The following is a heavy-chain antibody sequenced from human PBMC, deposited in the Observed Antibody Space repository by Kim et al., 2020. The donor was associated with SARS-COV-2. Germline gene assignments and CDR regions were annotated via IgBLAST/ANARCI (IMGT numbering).Heavy chain of an antibody. V-gene: IGHV1-69*01. CDR3: ARGRYYDFWSGYYPWFDP. D-gene: IGHD3-3*01. Sequence: QGRVTITADESTSTAYMELSSLRSEDTAVYYCARGRYYDFWSGYYPWFDPWGQGTLVTVSS. J-gene: IGHJ5*02.